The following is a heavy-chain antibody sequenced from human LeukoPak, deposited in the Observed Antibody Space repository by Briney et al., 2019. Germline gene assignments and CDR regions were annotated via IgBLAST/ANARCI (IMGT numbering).Heavy chain of an antibody. CDR3: AREAYRDILTGYYIFDY. D-gene: IGHD3-9*01. CDR1: GYSISSGYY. CDR2: IYHSGST. Sequence: SETLSLTCTVSGYSISSGYYWGWIRQPPGKGLEWIGSIYHSGSTYYNPSLKSRVTISVDTSKNQFSLKLSSVTAADTAVYYCAREAYRDILTGYYIFDYWGQGTLVTVSS. V-gene: IGHV4-38-2*02. J-gene: IGHJ4*02.